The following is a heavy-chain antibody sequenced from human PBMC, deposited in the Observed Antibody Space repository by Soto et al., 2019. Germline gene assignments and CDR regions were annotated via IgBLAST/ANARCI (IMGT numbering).Heavy chain of an antibody. CDR3: ASSLLTPEPIYYYYYGMDV. D-gene: IGHD3-9*01. Sequence: QVQLVQSGAEVKKPGSSVKVSCKASGGTFSSYAISWVRQAPGQGLEWMGGIIPIFGTANYAQKFQGRVTITADESTSTAYMELSSLRSEDTAVYYCASSLLTPEPIYYYYYGMDVLGQGTTVTVSS. CDR1: GGTFSSYA. J-gene: IGHJ6*02. CDR2: IIPIFGTA. V-gene: IGHV1-69*01.